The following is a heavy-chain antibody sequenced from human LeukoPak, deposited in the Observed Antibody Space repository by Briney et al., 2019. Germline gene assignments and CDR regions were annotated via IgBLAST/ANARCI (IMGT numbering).Heavy chain of an antibody. Sequence: TSETLSLTCAVYGGSFSGYYWSWIRQPPGKGLEWIGEINHSGSTNYNPSLKSRVTISVDTSKNQFSLKLSSVTAADTAVYYCAVGVGAFDYWGQGTLVTVSS. CDR2: INHSGST. CDR3: AVGVGAFDY. D-gene: IGHD1-26*01. J-gene: IGHJ4*02. V-gene: IGHV4-34*01. CDR1: GGSFSGYY.